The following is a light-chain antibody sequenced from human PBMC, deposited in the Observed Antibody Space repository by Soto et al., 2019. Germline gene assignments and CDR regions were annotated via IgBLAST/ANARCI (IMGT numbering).Light chain of an antibody. J-gene: IGKJ3*01. CDR3: QQSHSTPRT. CDR2: AAS. CDR1: QSISNY. V-gene: IGKV1-39*01. Sequence: DIQMTQSPSSLSASVGDRVTITCRASQSISNYLSWYQQKPRKAPKLLIYAASSLQSGVPSRFSGSGSGTDFTLAVSSLQPEDFATYYCQQSHSTPRTFGPGTKVDIK.